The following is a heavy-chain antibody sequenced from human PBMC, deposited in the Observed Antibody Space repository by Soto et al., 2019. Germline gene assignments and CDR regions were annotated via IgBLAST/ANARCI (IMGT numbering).Heavy chain of an antibody. Sequence: QVQLQESVPGLVKPSETLSLTCTVSGGSISSYYWSWIRQPPGKGLEWIGYIYYSGSTNYNPSLNSGVPISVDTSKNQFSLKLSSVTAADTAVYYCARPYYYGSGSYLDVWGKGTTVTVSS. CDR3: ARPYYYGSGSYLDV. V-gene: IGHV4-59*08. CDR2: IYYSGST. CDR1: GGSISSYY. D-gene: IGHD3-10*01. J-gene: IGHJ6*03.